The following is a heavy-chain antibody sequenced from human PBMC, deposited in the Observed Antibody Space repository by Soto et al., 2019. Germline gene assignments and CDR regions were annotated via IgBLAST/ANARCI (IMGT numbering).Heavy chain of an antibody. CDR2: INPNSGGT. CDR1: GYTFSGYY. V-gene: IGHV1-2*04. D-gene: IGHD3-22*01. Sequence: ASVKVSCKASGYTFSGYYMHWVRQAPGQGLEWMGWINPNSGGTNYAQKFQGWVTMTRDTSISTAYMELSRLRSDDTAVYYCARGDYYDSSGYFDYWGQGTLDTVSS. J-gene: IGHJ4*02. CDR3: ARGDYYDSSGYFDY.